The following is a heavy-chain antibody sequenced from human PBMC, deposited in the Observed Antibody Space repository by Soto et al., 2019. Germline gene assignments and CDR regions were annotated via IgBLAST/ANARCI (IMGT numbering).Heavy chain of an antibody. CDR2: ISWNSNSI. V-gene: IGHV3-9*01. D-gene: IGHD3-3*01. Sequence: EVQLVESGGGLVQPGGSLRLSCAASGFTFDHYAMHWVRQAPGKGLEWVGGISWNSNSIGYVDSVKGRFTISRDSAKNSLYLQMNSLRIEDTALYFCAKGSGGGTIFGVAPDLWGQGALVTVSS. CDR1: GFTFDHYA. J-gene: IGHJ5*02. CDR3: AKGSGGGTIFGVAPDL.